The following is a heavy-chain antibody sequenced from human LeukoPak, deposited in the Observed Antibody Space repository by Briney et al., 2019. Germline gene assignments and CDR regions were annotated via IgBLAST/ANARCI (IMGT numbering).Heavy chain of an antibody. CDR2: ISGSGGST. J-gene: IGHJ4*02. CDR3: AKVRNFYYDSSGYYGY. D-gene: IGHD3-22*01. V-gene: IGHV3-23*01. CDR1: GFTFSSYA. Sequence: PGGSLRLSCAASGFTFSSYAMSWVRQAPGKGLEWVSAISGSGGSTYYADSVKGRFTISRDNSKNTLYLQMNSLRAEDTAVYYCAKVRNFYYDSSGYYGYWGQGTLVTVSS.